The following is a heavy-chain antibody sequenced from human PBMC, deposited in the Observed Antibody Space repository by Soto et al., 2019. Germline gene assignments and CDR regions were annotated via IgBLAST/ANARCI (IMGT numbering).Heavy chain of an antibody. D-gene: IGHD6-13*01. CDR2: IYSGGST. CDR3: GRPNKSSSWYEDYYYGMDV. Sequence: GGSLRLSCAASGFTVSSNYMSWVRQAPGKGLEWVSVIYSGGSTYYADSVKGRFTISRDNSKNTLYLQMNSLRAEDTAVYYCGRPNKSSSWYEDYYYGMDVWGQGTTVTVSS. CDR1: GFTVSSNY. V-gene: IGHV3-66*04. J-gene: IGHJ6*02.